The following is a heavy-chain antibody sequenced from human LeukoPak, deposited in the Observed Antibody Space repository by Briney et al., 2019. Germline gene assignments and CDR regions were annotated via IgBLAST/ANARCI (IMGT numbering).Heavy chain of an antibody. CDR3: ARQLYYDFWSGPRGWFDP. CDR1: GGSISSSNYY. D-gene: IGHD3-3*01. Sequence: SETLSLTCTVSGGSISSSNYYWGWIRQPPGKGLEWIGSIHYGGSTYYNPSLKSRVTISVDTSKNQFSLTLSSVTAADTAVYYCARQLYYDFWSGPRGWFDPWGQGTLVTVSS. J-gene: IGHJ5*02. V-gene: IGHV4-39*01. CDR2: IHYGGST.